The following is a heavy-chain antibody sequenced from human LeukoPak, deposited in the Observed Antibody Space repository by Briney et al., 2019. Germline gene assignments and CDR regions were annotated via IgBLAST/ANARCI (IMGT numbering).Heavy chain of an antibody. CDR3: VKETRYPPRLFDY. CDR1: GFTFSSYA. D-gene: IGHD1-1*01. J-gene: IGHJ4*02. V-gene: IGHV3-64D*06. CDR2: ISSNGGST. Sequence: GGSLRLSCSASGFTFSSYAMHWVRQAPGKGLECVSAISSNGGSTYYADSVKGRFTISRDNSKNTLYLQMSSLRAEDTAVYYCVKETRYPPRLFDYWGQRTLVTVSS.